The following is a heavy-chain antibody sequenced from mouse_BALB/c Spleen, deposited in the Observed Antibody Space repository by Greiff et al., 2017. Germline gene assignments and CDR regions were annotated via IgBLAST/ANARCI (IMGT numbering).Heavy chain of an antibody. CDR1: GFTFSDYC. CDR3: ARGAPFAY. V-gene: IGHV5-4*02. CDR2: ISDGGSYT. Sequence: EVQVEESGAGLVTPGGSLKLSCAASGFTFSDYCMNWVRQTPGKGLEWVGTISDGGSYTYYPDSVTGRFTISRDNAKNNLYLQMSSLKSEDAAMYYGARGAPFAYWGQGTMVTVSA. J-gene: IGHJ3*01.